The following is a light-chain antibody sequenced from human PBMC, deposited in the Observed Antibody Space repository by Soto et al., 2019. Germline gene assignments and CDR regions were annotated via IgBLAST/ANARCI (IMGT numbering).Light chain of an antibody. CDR1: QSVSSSY. Sequence: EIVLTQSPGTLSLSPGERATLSCRASQSVSSSYLAWYQQKPGQAPRHLIYGASSRATAIPDRFSGSGSGTDFTLTISRLEPEDFAVYFCQQYGSSPLTFGGGTKVEIK. CDR2: GAS. J-gene: IGKJ4*01. CDR3: QQYGSSPLT. V-gene: IGKV3-20*01.